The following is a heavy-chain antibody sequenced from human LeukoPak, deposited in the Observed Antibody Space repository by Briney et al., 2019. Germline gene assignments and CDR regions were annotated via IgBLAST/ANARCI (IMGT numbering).Heavy chain of an antibody. CDR1: GFTFSTYA. Sequence: GSLRLSCEASGFTFSTYAMTWVRQAPGKGLEWVSGIGGSGGITFYADSVKGRFTFSRDNSKNTLYLQMNSLRAEDTAVYYCARARYYYGSGSYVNDYWGQGTLVTVSS. D-gene: IGHD3-10*01. V-gene: IGHV3-23*01. J-gene: IGHJ4*02. CDR2: IGGSGGIT. CDR3: ARARYYYGSGSYVNDY.